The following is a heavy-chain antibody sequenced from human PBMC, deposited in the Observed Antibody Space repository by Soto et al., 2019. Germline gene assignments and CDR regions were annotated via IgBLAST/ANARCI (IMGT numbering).Heavy chain of an antibody. D-gene: IGHD3-10*01. J-gene: IGHJ6*03. CDR2: IYPDDSDT. Sequence: PGESLKISCSGSGYNFTRYLIGWVRQMPGKGLEWMGVIYPDDSDTRYSPSFQGQVTISADKSVSTAYLQWRSLKASDTAMYYCARCDFGFGSESFYLDYSYYMDVWGKGTTVTVSS. CDR1: GYNFTRYL. V-gene: IGHV5-51*01. CDR3: ARCDFGFGSESFYLDYSYYMDV.